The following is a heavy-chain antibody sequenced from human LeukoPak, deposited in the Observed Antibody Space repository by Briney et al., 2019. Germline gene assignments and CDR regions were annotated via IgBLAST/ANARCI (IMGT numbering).Heavy chain of an antibody. D-gene: IGHD4-11*01. V-gene: IGHV3-33*01. Sequence: GGSLRLSCAASGFMFGNYGMHWVRQAPGHGLEWVALIWYDGSKKYYADSVKGRFTVSRDNSENTLYLQMNSLRADDTAVYYCARGLQPPVLYGMDVWGQGTTVTVSS. CDR3: ARGLQPPVLYGMDV. CDR2: IWYDGSKK. CDR1: GFMFGNYG. J-gene: IGHJ6*02.